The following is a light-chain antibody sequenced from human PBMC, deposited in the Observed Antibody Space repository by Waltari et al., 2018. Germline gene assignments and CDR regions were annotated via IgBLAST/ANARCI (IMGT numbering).Light chain of an antibody. Sequence: DIQMTQSPSTLSASVGDRVTITCRASQMISTWLAWYQQKPGKAPKLLIYKASDLESGVPSRFGGSGSGTEFTLTISSLQPDDFATYHCQQYYSSPWTFGRGTKVEI. CDR1: QMISTW. CDR3: QQYYSSPWT. J-gene: IGKJ1*01. V-gene: IGKV1-5*03. CDR2: KAS.